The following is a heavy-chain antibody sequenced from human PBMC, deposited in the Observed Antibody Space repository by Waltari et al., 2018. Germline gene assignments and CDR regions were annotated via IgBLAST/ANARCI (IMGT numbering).Heavy chain of an antibody. CDR1: GYTFTDYY. CDR2: INPDSGVT. D-gene: IGHD2-15*01. J-gene: IGHJ4*02. CDR3: ARVSGFCSGGSCYSDY. Sequence: QVQLVQSGAEVKKPGASVKVSCKASGYTFTDYYMHWVRPAPVQGLEWMGWINPDSGVTDYVQKFQGRVTMTSNTSINTAYMELRSLRSDDTAFYYCARVSGFCSGGSCYSDYWGQGTLVTVSS. V-gene: IGHV1-2*02.